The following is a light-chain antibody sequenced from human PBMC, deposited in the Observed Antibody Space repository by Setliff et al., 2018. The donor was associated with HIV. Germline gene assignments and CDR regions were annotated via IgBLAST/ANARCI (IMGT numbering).Light chain of an antibody. Sequence: QSVLTQPASVSRSPGQSITIPCTGSSRDIGTYNFVSWYQQYPGKAPKVVIYEVSIRPSGISTRFSGSKSGNTASLTISGLQPADDADYYCASYTTSSAPLVFGSGTKVTVL. CDR1: SRDIGTYNF. CDR3: ASYTTSSAPLV. CDR2: EVS. J-gene: IGLJ1*01. V-gene: IGLV2-14*01.